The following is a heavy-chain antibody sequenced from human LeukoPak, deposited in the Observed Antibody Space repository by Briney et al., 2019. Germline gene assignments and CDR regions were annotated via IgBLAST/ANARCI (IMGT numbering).Heavy chain of an antibody. CDR2: ISYDGSNK. CDR1: GFTFSSYG. V-gene: IGHV3-30*18. J-gene: IGHJ4*02. D-gene: IGHD5-12*01. Sequence: GGSLRLSCAASGFTFSSYGMHWVRQAPGKGLEWVAVISYDGSNKDYADSVKGRFTISRGNSKNTLYLQMNSLRAEDTAVYYCAKARGYSGYDSGVFDYWGQGTLVTVSS. CDR3: AKARGYSGYDSGVFDY.